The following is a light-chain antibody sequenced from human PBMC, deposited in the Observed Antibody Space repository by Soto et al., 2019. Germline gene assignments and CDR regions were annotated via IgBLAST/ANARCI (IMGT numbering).Light chain of an antibody. J-gene: IGKJ5*01. CDR1: QSVNNNY. CDR2: GAS. V-gene: IGKV3-20*01. CDR3: QQYGNWPPAIT. Sequence: EIVLTQSPGTLSLSPGERATLSCRASQSVNNNYLAWYQQKPGQAPRLLIYGASNRATGIPDRFSGSGSGTEFTLIISSLQSEDVALYYCQQYGNWPPAITFGQGTRLEIK.